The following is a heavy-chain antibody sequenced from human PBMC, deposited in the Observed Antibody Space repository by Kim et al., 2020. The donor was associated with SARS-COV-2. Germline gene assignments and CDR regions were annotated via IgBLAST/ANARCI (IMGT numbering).Heavy chain of an antibody. D-gene: IGHD3-10*01. Sequence: GGSLRLSCAASGFTFSSYAMHWVRQAPGKGLEWVAVISYDGSNKYYADSVKGRFTISRDNSKNTLYLQMNSLRAEDTAVYYCARGLTHWGSGSYYFLPGGYYYYGMDVWGQGTTVTVSS. CDR3: ARGLTHWGSGSYYFLPGGYYYYGMDV. V-gene: IGHV3-30*04. CDR1: GFTFSSYA. J-gene: IGHJ6*02. CDR2: ISYDGSNK.